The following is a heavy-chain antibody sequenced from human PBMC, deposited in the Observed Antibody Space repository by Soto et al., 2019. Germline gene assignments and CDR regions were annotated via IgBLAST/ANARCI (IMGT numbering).Heavy chain of an antibody. Sequence: ALVKVSCKPFGYTFSSFYIHWVRQAPGQGFEWMGIINPGGGSTNHAQKFQGRFTISRDNSKNTLYLQMNTLRAEDTARYYCARPHSDFWSGSEYWGQGTLVTVSS. J-gene: IGHJ4*02. CDR2: INPGGGST. CDR1: GYTFSSFY. CDR3: ARPHSDFWSGSEY. V-gene: IGHV1-46*01. D-gene: IGHD3-3*01.